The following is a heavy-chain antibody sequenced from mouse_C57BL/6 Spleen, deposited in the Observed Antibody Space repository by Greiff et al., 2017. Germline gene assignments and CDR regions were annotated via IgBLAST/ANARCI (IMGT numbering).Heavy chain of an antibody. J-gene: IGHJ2*01. V-gene: IGHV1-59*01. CDR2: IDPSDSYT. Sequence: VQLQQPGAELVRPGTSVKLSCKASGYTFTSYWMHWVKQRPGQGLEWIGVIDPSDSYTNYNQKFKGKATLTVDTSSSTAYLQLSSLTSEDSAVYYCARSGTTVVARFDDWGQGTTLTVSS. CDR3: ARSGTTVVARFDD. D-gene: IGHD1-1*01. CDR1: GYTFTSYW.